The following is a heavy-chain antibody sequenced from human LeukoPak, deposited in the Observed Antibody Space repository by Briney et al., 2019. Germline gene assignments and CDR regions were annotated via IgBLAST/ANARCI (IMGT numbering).Heavy chain of an antibody. D-gene: IGHD3-10*01. CDR3: ARGEMVRGVINP. J-gene: IGHJ5*02. Sequence: SETLSLTCAVSGGSLSSGGYSWSWIRQPPGKGLEWIGYIYHSGSTYYNPSLKSRVTISVDRSKNQFSLKLSSVTAADTAVYYCARGEMVRGVINPWGQGTLVTVSS. CDR1: GGSLSSGGYS. CDR2: IYHSGST. V-gene: IGHV4-30-2*01.